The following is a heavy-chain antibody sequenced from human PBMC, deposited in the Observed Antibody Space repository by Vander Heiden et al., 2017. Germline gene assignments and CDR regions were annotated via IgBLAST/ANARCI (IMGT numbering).Heavy chain of an antibody. CDR1: GFTFSSYA. V-gene: IGHV3-23*01. D-gene: IGHD3-22*01. CDR3: AKDPASSGYSRAENWFDP. J-gene: IGHJ5*02. CDR2: ISGSGGST. Sequence: EVQLLESGGGLVQPGGSLRLSCAASGFTFSSYAMSWVRQAPEKGLEWVSAISGSGGSTYYADSVKGRFTISRDNSKNTLYLQMNSLRAEDTAVYYCAKDPASSGYSRAENWFDPWGQGTLVTVSS.